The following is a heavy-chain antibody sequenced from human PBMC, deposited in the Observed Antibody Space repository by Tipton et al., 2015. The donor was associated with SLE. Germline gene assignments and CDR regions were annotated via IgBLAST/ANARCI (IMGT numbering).Heavy chain of an antibody. J-gene: IGHJ3*02. CDR2: IYHSGST. CDR3: ASLYDSSGYAFDI. V-gene: IGHV4-38-2*01. Sequence: TLSLTCAVSGYSISSGYYWGWIRQPPGKGLEWIGSIYHSGSTYYNPSLKSRVTITVDTSKNQFSLKLSSVTAADTAVYYCASLYDSSGYAFDIWGQGTMVTVSS. CDR1: GYSISSGYY. D-gene: IGHD3-22*01.